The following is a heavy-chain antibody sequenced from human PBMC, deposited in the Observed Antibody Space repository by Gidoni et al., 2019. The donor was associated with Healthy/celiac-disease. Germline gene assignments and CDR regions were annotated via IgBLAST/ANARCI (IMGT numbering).Heavy chain of an antibody. D-gene: IGHD4-4*01. CDR3: ARVNRRTTRLGYFDY. V-gene: IGHV4-34*01. CDR1: GGCFSGYY. J-gene: IGHJ4*02. CDR2: SNHSGST. Sequence: QVQLQQWGAGLLKPSETLSLTCAVYGGCFSGYYWSWIRQPPGKGLEWIGESNHSGSTNYYPSLKSRVTIAVDTSKNQFSLKLSSVTAADTAVYYCARVNRRTTRLGYFDYWGQGTLVTVSS.